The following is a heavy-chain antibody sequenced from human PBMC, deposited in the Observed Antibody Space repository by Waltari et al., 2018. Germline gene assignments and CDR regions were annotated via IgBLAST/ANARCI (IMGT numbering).Heavy chain of an antibody. CDR3: ARDRGNNWNDRIDWFDP. CDR2: INPNSGGT. V-gene: IGHV1-2*02. D-gene: IGHD1-20*01. J-gene: IGHJ5*02. Sequence: QVQLVQSGAEVKKPGASVKVSCKASGYTFTGYYMHWVRQAPGQGLEWMGWINPNSGGTNYAQKFQGRVTMTRDTSISTAYMELSRLISDDTAVYYCARDRGNNWNDRIDWFDPWGQGTLVTVSS. CDR1: GYTFTGYY.